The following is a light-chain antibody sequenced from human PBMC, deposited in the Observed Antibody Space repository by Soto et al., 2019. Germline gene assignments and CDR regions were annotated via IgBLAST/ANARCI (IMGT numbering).Light chain of an antibody. V-gene: IGLV4-69*01. CDR2: LDSDGSH. Sequence: QPLLTQSPSASATLGASVKLTCTLSSGHSTYAIAWHQQQPEKGPRYLMKLDSDGSHSKGDGIPDRFSGSSSGAERYLTISSLQSEDEADYYCQTWATVPDWVFGGGTKLTV. J-gene: IGLJ3*02. CDR3: QTWATVPDWV. CDR1: SGHSTYA.